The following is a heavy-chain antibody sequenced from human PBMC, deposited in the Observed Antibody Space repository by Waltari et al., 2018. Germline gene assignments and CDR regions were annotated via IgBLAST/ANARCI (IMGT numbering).Heavy chain of an antibody. CDR3: AREENYDYAMDV. CDR2: INGDGSST. CDR1: GFLFSSYW. V-gene: IGHV3-74*01. J-gene: IGHJ6*02. Sequence: EVQLVESGGGSVQPGGSLRLSCAASGFLFSSYWMHWVHQGPGEGLVCVSRINGDGSSTTYADSVQGRFTTTRDNAKNTLYLEMNSLRTEDTGVYYCAREENYDYAMDVWGQGTTVTVSS.